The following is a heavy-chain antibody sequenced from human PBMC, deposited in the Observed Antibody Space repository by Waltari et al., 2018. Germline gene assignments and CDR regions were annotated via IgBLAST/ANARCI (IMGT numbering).Heavy chain of an antibody. Sequence: QLQLQESGPGLVKPSETLSLTCTVSGGSISSYYWSWIRQPAGKGLEWIGRIYTSGSTNYNPSLRSRVTMSVDTSKNQFSLKLSSVTAAYTAVYYCARGVIFGGVNYYMDVWGKGTTVTVSS. CDR3: ARGVIFGGVNYYMDV. CDR1: GGSISSYY. V-gene: IGHV4-4*07. CDR2: IYTSGST. D-gene: IGHD3-3*01. J-gene: IGHJ6*03.